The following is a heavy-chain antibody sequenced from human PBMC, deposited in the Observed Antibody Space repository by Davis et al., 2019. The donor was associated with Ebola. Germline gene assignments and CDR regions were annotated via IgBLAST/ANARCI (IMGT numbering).Heavy chain of an antibody. V-gene: IGHV4-59*01. J-gene: IGHJ4*02. Sequence: MPSETLSLTCTVSGGSISSYYWSWIRQPPGKGLEWIGEIYYSGSTNYNPSLKSRVTISVDTSKNQFSLKLSSVTATDTAMYYCAREGMGDNWGFDYWGQGTLVTVSS. CDR3: AREGMGDNWGFDY. CDR1: GGSISSYY. D-gene: IGHD1-1*01. CDR2: IYYSGST.